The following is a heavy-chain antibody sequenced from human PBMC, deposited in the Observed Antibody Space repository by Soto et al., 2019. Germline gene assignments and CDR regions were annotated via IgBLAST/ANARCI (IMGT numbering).Heavy chain of an antibody. Sequence: GGSLRLSCSDSGFTFGNFWIHWVRQAPGKGLEWVSHIGPDGTDIVYADSVKGRFIISRDNARNTVYLQMDSLRAEDTAVYYCARDSGYGSRASVNHYLDYWGQGTLVTVSS. CDR3: ARDSGYGSRASVNHYLDY. V-gene: IGHV3-74*03. J-gene: IGHJ4*01. D-gene: IGHD3-10*01. CDR2: IGPDGTDI. CDR1: GFTFGNFW.